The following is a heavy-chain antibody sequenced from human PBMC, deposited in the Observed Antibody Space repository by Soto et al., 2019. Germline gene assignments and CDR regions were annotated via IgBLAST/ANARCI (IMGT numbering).Heavy chain of an antibody. Sequence: GGSLRLSCAASGFTFDDYAMHWVRQAPGKGLEWVSGISWNSGSIGYADSVKGRFAISRDNAKNSLYLQMNSLRAEDTAVDYCAKDMGLEAVAGKGFDAFDIWGQGTMVTVSS. CDR3: AKDMGLEAVAGKGFDAFDI. CDR2: ISWNSGSI. D-gene: IGHD6-19*01. V-gene: IGHV3-9*01. J-gene: IGHJ3*02. CDR1: GFTFDDYA.